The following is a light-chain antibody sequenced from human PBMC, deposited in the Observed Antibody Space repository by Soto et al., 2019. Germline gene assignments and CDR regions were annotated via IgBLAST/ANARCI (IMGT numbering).Light chain of an antibody. Sequence: AIPMTQSPSSLSASVGDRVTITCRASQDIRTDLGWYQQKPGKAPKLLIYPASNLQSGVPSRFSGSGSGTDFTLTISSLQPEDFATYFCLQDYDYPRTFGQGTKVEIK. CDR1: QDIRTD. V-gene: IGKV1-6*01. CDR3: LQDYDYPRT. CDR2: PAS. J-gene: IGKJ1*01.